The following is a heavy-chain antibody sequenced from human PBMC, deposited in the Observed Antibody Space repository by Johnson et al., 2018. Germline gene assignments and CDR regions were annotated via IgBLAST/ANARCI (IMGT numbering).Heavy chain of an antibody. J-gene: IGHJ6*03. D-gene: IGHD6-19*01. CDR1: GFSFSSYA. CDR2: ISGSGGST. Sequence: VRLVESGGGLVQPGGSLRLSCAASGFSFSSYAMSWVRQAPGKGLEWVSVISGSGGSTDYADSVKGRFTSSRENSKNTLYLQMNSLRAEDTAVYYWAKARGSGWYHYMDVWGKGTTVTVSS. CDR3: AKARGSGWYHYMDV. V-gene: IGHV3-23*04.